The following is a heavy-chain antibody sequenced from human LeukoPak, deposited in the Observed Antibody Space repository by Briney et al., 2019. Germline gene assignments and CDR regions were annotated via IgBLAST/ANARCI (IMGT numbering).Heavy chain of an antibody. CDR2: IYSGGST. D-gene: IGHD2-15*01. J-gene: IGHJ4*02. CDR1: GFTVSSNY. Sequence: GGSLRLSCAASGFTVSSNYMSWVRQAPGKGLEWVSVIYSGGSTYYADSVKGRFTISRDNSKNTLYLQMNSLRAEDTAVYYCARDHYCSGGSCLDYWGQGTLVTVSS. V-gene: IGHV3-53*01. CDR3: ARDHYCSGGSCLDY.